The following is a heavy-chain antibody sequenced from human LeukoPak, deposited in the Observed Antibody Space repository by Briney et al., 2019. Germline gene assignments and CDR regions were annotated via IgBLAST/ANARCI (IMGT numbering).Heavy chain of an antibody. V-gene: IGHV3-74*01. CDR1: GFTFSRYY. CDR2: INSDGSST. Sequence: GGSLRLSCAASGFTFSRYYRHWVRQAPGKGLVWVSRINSDGSSTTYADSVKGRFTISRDNAKNTLYLQRNSLKVEDTAVYYCTRVFVGDEYSSSGYWGQGTLVTVSS. D-gene: IGHD6-13*01. CDR3: TRVFVGDEYSSSGY. J-gene: IGHJ4*02.